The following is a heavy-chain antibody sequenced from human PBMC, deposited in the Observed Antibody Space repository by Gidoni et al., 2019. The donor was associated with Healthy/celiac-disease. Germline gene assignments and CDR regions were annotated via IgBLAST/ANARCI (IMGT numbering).Heavy chain of an antibody. CDR1: GFTFTSSA. Sequence: QMQLVQSGPEVKKPGTSVKVSCKASGFTFTSSAVQWVRQARGQRLEWIGWIVVGSGNTNYAQKFQERVTITRDMSTSTAYMELSSLRSEDTAVYYCAASTGIVGATGSGNTYWGQGTLVTVSS. V-gene: IGHV1-58*01. CDR3: AASTGIVGATGSGNTY. J-gene: IGHJ4*02. D-gene: IGHD1-26*01. CDR2: IVVGSGNT.